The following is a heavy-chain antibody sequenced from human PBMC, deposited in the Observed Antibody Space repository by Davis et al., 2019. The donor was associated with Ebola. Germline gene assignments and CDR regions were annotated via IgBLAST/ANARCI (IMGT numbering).Heavy chain of an antibody. D-gene: IGHD3-16*02. CDR2: INHSGST. Sequence: SETLSLTCTVSGGSISNYYWSWIRQPPGKGLEWIGEINHSGSTNYNPSLKSRVTISVDTSKNQFSLKLSSVTAADTAVYYCARVVYDYIWGSYRLRYFDYWGQGTLVTVSS. V-gene: IGHV4-34*01. CDR3: ARVVYDYIWGSYRLRYFDY. CDR1: GGSISNYY. J-gene: IGHJ4*02.